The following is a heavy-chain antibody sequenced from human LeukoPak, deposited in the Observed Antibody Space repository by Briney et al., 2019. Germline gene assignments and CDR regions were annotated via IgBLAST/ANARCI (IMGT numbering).Heavy chain of an antibody. CDR2: ISSSSSTI. D-gene: IGHD7-27*01. J-gene: IGHJ4*02. CDR1: GFTFSDYY. V-gene: IGHV3-11*04. CDR3: ARAVESGELGFDY. Sequence: GGSLRLSCAASGFTFSDYYMSWIRQAPGKGLEWVSYISSSSSTIYYADSVKGRFTISRDNAKNSLYLQMNSLRDEDTAVYYCARAVESGELGFDYWGQGTLVTVSS.